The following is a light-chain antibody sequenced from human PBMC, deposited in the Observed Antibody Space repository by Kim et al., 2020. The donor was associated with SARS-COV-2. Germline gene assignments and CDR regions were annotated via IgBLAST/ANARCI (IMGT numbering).Light chain of an antibody. CDR1: RLDVGVYIY. V-gene: IGLV2-14*03. CDR2: DVH. Sequence: GQSITISCTGTRLDVGVYIYVSWYQQHPGKAPKLMIYDVHNRPTGVSDRFSGSKSGNTASLTISGLQAEDEADYYCSSWASTTSYVFGTGTKVTVL. J-gene: IGLJ1*01. CDR3: SSWASTTSYV.